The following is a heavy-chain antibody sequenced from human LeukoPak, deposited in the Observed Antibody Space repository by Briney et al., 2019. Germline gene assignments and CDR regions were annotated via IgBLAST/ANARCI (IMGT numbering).Heavy chain of an antibody. J-gene: IGHJ4*02. CDR2: IWYDGSNK. D-gene: IGHD3-10*01. V-gene: IGHV3-33*01. CDR1: GFTFSSYC. Sequence: PSGGSLRLSCAASGFTFSSYCMHWVRQAPGKGLEWVAVIWYDGSNKYYADSVKGRFTISRDNSKNTLYLQMNSLRAEDTAVYYCARDRSMDRIPFDYWGQGTLVTVSS. CDR3: ARDRSMDRIPFDY.